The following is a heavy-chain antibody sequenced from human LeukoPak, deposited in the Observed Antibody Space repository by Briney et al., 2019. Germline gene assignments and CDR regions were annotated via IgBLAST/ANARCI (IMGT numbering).Heavy chain of an antibody. D-gene: IGHD2-15*01. J-gene: IGHJ4*02. CDR3: ATGLGGFPLPCDY. CDR1: GYTLTKLP. CDR2: FDLEDGEI. V-gene: IGHV1-24*01. Sequence: ASVKVSCKVSGYTLTKLPMHWVRQAPGKGLEWMGGFDLEDGEIIYAQKFQGRVTMTEDTSTDTAYMELSRLRSEDTAVYYCATGLGGFPLPCDYWGQGTLVTVSS.